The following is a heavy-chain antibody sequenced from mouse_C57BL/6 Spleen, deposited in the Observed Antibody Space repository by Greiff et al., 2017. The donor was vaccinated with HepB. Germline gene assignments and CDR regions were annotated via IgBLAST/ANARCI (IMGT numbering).Heavy chain of an antibody. J-gene: IGHJ1*03. CDR3: AREGSLSANSRYFEV. V-gene: IGHV5-4*01. CDR2: ISDGGSYT. D-gene: IGHD4-1*01. CDR1: GFTFSSYA. Sequence: DVHLVESGGGLVKPGGSLKLSCAASGFTFSSYAMSWVRQTPEKRLEWVATISDGGSYTYYPDNVKGRFTISRDNAKNNLYLQMSHLKSEDTAMYYCAREGSLSANSRYFEVCGTGTTVTVSS.